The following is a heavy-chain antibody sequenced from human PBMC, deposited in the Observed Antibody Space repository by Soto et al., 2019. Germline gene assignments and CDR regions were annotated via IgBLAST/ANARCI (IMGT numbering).Heavy chain of an antibody. CDR1: GYTFTNYD. D-gene: IGHD4-17*01. CDR2: MNPDGGTT. J-gene: IGHJ5*02. CDR3: ARDYGGNSGWFDP. Sequence: QVQLVQSGAEVKKPGASVKVSCKASGYTFTNYDVNWVRQATGQGLEWLGWMNPDGGTTGYAQKFQARLTLTRDTSMSTAYMELSSLESEDTAVYYCARDYGGNSGWFDPWGQGTLVTVSS. V-gene: IGHV1-8*01.